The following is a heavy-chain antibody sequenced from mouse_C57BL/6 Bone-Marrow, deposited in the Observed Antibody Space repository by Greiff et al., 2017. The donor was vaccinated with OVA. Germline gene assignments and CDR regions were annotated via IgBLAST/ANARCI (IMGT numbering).Heavy chain of an antibody. CDR2: IDSEDGDT. CDR1: GFNINDYY. D-gene: IGHD1-1*01. CDR3: ARGCLLRFAD. V-gene: IGHV14-2*01. Sequence: EVHLQQSGAELVQPGASVKLSCPASGFNINDYYMHWVEQRTEQGLEWIGRIDSEDGDTKYAPTFQGKATITADTSTSTAYLQLSSLTSEDTAVYYCARGCLLRFADGGQGTLVTVSA. J-gene: IGHJ3*01.